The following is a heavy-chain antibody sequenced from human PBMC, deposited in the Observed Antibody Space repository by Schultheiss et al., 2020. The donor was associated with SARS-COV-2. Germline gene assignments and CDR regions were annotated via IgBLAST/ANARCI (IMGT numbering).Heavy chain of an antibody. J-gene: IGHJ4*02. CDR3: ARPGNSDRALGY. D-gene: IGHD3-10*01. Sequence: GGSLRLSCQGSGYSFTSYWISWVRQMPGKGLEWMGRIDPSDSYTNYSPSFQGQVTISADKSISTAYLQWNSLKASDTAMYYCARPGNSDRALGYWGQGTLVTVSS. V-gene: IGHV5-10-1*04. CDR2: IDPSDSYT. CDR1: GYSFTSYW.